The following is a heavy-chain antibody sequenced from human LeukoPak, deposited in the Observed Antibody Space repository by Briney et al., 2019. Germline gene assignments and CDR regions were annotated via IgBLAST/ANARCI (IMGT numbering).Heavy chain of an antibody. Sequence: NPSETLSLTCTVSGGSVSSGSYYWNWIRQPPGKGLEWIGYIYYIGSTNYNPSLKSRVTISVDTSKNQFSLKLTSVTAADTAVYYCARGDDRGAVLEYWGQGTLVTVSS. J-gene: IGHJ4*02. D-gene: IGHD1-1*01. CDR2: IYYIGST. CDR3: ARGDDRGAVLEY. CDR1: GGSVSSGSYY. V-gene: IGHV4-61*01.